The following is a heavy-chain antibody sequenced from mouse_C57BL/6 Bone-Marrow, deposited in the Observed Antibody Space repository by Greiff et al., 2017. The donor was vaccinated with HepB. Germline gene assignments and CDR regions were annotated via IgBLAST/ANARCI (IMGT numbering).Heavy chain of an antibody. CDR1: GYAFSSYW. J-gene: IGHJ1*03. V-gene: IGHV1-80*01. CDR2: IYPGDGDT. CDR3: ARSGTGTGYFDV. D-gene: IGHD4-1*01. Sequence: VQLQQSGAELVKPGASVKISCKASGYAFSSYWMNWVKQRPGKGLEWIGQIYPGDGDTNYNGKFKGKATLTADKSSSTAYMQLSSLTSEDSAVYFCARSGTGTGYFDVWGTGTTVTVSS.